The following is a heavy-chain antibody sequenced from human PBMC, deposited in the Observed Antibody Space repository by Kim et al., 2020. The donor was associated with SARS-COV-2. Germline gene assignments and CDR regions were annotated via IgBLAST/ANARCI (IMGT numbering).Heavy chain of an antibody. D-gene: IGHD1-1*01. CDR3: AKLMYTYYYYGMDV. CDR2: LSGSGGST. J-gene: IGHJ6*02. Sequence: GGSLRLSCAGSGFTFSSYAMSWVRQAPGKGLEWVSALSGSGGSTYYADSVKGRFTISRDNSKNTVYLQMNSLRAEDTAVYYCAKLMYTYYYYGMDVWGQGTTVTVSS. V-gene: IGHV3-23*01. CDR1: GFTFSSYA.